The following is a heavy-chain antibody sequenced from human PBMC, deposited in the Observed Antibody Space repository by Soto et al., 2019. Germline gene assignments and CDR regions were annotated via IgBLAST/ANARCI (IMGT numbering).Heavy chain of an antibody. CDR2: INAGNGNT. J-gene: IGHJ6*02. V-gene: IGHV1-3*01. CDR3: ARDGDGYSYGARYYYYGMDV. D-gene: IGHD5-18*01. Sequence: GASVKVSCKAPRDTFTSYYINWVRQAPGQGLEWMGWINAGNGNTKYSQKFQGRVTITRDTSASTAYMELSSLRSEDTAVYYCARDGDGYSYGARYYYYGMDVWGQGTTVTVSS. CDR1: RDTFTSYY.